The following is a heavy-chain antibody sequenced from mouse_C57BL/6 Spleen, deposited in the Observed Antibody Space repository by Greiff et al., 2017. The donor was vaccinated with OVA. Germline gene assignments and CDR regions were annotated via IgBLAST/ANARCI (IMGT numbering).Heavy chain of an antibody. V-gene: IGHV1-61*01. Sequence: VQLQQSGAELVRPGSSVKLSCKASGYTFTSYWMDWVKQRPGQGLEWIGNIYPSDSETHYNQKFKDKATLTVDKSSSTAYMQLSSLTSEDSAVYYCARGSTTVVMDYWGQGTSVTVSS. J-gene: IGHJ4*01. CDR1: GYTFTSYW. CDR2: IYPSDSET. CDR3: ARGSTTVVMDY. D-gene: IGHD1-1*01.